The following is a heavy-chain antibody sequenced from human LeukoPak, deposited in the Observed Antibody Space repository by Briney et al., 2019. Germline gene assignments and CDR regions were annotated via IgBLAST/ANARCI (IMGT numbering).Heavy chain of an antibody. CDR2: IYYSGST. CDR3: ARYSSGWFSY. J-gene: IGHJ4*02. D-gene: IGHD6-19*01. Sequence: PSETLSLTCTVSGGSISSYYWGWIRQPPGKGLEWIGYIYYSGSTNYNPSLESRVTISVDTSKNQFSLKLSSVTAADTAVYYCARYSSGWFSYWGQGTLVTVSS. CDR1: GGSISSYY. V-gene: IGHV4-59*01.